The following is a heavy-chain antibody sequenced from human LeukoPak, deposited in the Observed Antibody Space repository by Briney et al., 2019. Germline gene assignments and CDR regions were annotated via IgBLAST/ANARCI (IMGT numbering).Heavy chain of an antibody. D-gene: IGHD1-26*01. CDR1: GFTFSSYA. Sequence: PGGSLRLSCAASGFTFSSYAMHWVRQAPGKGLEWVAVISYDGSNNYADSVKGRFTISRDNSKNTLYLQMNSLRAEDTAVYYCARDPSTGSYANYFDYWGQGTLVTVSS. J-gene: IGHJ4*02. V-gene: IGHV3-30*04. CDR2: ISYDGSN. CDR3: ARDPSTGSYANYFDY.